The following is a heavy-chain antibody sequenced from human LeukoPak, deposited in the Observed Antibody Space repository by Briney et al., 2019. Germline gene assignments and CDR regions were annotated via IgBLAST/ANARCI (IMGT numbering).Heavy chain of an antibody. Sequence: SETLSLTCTVSGGSISSYYWSWIRQPPGKGLEWIGYIYYSGSTNYNPSLKSRVTISVDTSKNQLSLKLSSVTAADTAVYYCARSFPGAYCGGDCYSDYWGQGTLVTVSS. V-gene: IGHV4-59*01. CDR3: ARSFPGAYCGGDCYSDY. D-gene: IGHD2-21*02. CDR2: IYYSGST. J-gene: IGHJ4*02. CDR1: GGSISSYY.